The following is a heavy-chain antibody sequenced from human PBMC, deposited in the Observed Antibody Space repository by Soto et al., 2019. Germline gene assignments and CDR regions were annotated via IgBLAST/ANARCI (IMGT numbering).Heavy chain of an antibody. D-gene: IGHD3-3*01. V-gene: IGHV4-34*01. CDR2: INHSGST. CDR1: GGSFSGYY. CDR3: ARALSYDFWSGYRNNYGMDV. Sequence: LSLTCAVYGGSFSGYYWSWIRQPPGKGLEWIGEINHSGSTNYNPSLKSRVTISVDTSKNQFSLKLSSVTAADTAVYYCARALSYDFWSGYRNNYGMDVWGQGTTVTVSS. J-gene: IGHJ6*02.